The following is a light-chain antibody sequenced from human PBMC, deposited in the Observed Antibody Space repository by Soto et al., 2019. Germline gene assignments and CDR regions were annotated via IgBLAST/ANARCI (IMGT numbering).Light chain of an antibody. CDR3: SSYTSSSTRV. V-gene: IGLV2-14*01. J-gene: IGLJ1*01. CDR1: SSDVGGYNY. Sequence: QSVLTQPASVSGSPGQSITISCTGTSSDVGGYNYVSWYQQHPGKAPKLMMYEVSNRPSGVSNRFSGSKSGNTASLTISGLRAEDEADYYCSSYTSSSTRVFGTGTQLTVL. CDR2: EVS.